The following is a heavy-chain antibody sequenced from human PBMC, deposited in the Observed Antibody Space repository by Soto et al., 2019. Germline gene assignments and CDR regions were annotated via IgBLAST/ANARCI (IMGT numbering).Heavy chain of an antibody. CDR1: GASISGYY. CDR3: VRDGTKTLRDWFDP. V-gene: IGHV4-4*07. D-gene: IGHD1-1*01. CDR2: IYATGTT. J-gene: IGHJ5*02. Sequence: SETLSLTCTVSGASISGYYWSWIRRSAGKGLEWIGRIYATGTTDYNPSLKSRVMMSVDTSKKQFSLKLRSVTAADTAVYYCVRDGTKTLRDWFDPWGQGISVTVSS.